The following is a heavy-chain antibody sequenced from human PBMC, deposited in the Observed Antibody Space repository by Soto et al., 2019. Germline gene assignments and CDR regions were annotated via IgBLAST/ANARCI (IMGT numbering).Heavy chain of an antibody. CDR3: ANDGVRGVPQAPLDY. J-gene: IGHJ4*02. V-gene: IGHV3-30*18. CDR2: ISYDGSNK. Sequence: GSLIPSCVSSSFSFSDYCMHWVRQTPGKGLEWVAVISYDGSNKYYADSVKGRFTISRDNSKNTLYLQMNSLRAEDTAVYYCANDGVRGVPQAPLDYWAQGTLVTVSS. D-gene: IGHD3-10*01. CDR1: SFSFSDYC.